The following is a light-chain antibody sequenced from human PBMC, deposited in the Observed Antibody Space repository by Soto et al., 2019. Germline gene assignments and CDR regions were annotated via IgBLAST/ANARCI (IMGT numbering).Light chain of an antibody. CDR3: QQLSTYPST. CDR2: GAS. CDR1: QSVSSY. J-gene: IGKJ4*01. Sequence: EIVLTQSPATLSLSPGERATLSCRASQSVSSYLAWYQQKPGQAPRLLIYGASNRATGIPDRFSGSGSGTDFTLTISSLQAEDFATYYCQQLSTYPSTFGGGTKVDIK. V-gene: IGKV3-11*01.